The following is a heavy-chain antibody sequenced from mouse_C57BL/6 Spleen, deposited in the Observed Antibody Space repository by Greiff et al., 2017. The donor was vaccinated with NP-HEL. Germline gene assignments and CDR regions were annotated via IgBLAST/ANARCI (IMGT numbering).Heavy chain of an antibody. CDR3: ARDGSSGYNAMDY. Sequence: EVQVVESEGGLVQPGSSMKLSCTASGFTFSDYYMAWVRQVPEKGLEWVANINYDGSSTYYLDSLKSRFIISRDNAKNILYLQMSSLKSEDTATYYCARDGSSGYNAMDYWGQGTSVTVSS. V-gene: IGHV5-16*01. CDR2: INYDGSST. CDR1: GFTFSDYY. D-gene: IGHD3-2*02. J-gene: IGHJ4*01.